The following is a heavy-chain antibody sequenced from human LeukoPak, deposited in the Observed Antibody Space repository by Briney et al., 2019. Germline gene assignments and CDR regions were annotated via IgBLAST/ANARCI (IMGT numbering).Heavy chain of an antibody. CDR3: ATLPYSSGWYYFDY. CDR1: GYTLTGLS. Sequence: ASVKVSCEVSGYTLTGLSMHWVRQAPGKGLEWMGGFDPEDGETIYAQKFQGRVTMTEDTSTDTAYMELSSLRSEDTAVYYCATLPYSSGWYYFDYWGQGTLVTVSS. V-gene: IGHV1-24*01. D-gene: IGHD6-19*01. J-gene: IGHJ4*02. CDR2: FDPEDGET.